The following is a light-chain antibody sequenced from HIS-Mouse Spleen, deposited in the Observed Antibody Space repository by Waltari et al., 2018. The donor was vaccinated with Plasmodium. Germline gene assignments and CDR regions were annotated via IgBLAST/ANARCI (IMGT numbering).Light chain of an antibody. Sequence: SYELPQQPSVSVSTGQTARITGSGAALPKKKDNWYQQKSGQAPVLVIYEDSKRPSGIPERFSGSSSGTMATLTISGAQVEDEADYYCYSTDSSGNHRVFGGGTKLTVL. CDR3: YSTDSSGNHRV. V-gene: IGLV3-10*01. CDR2: EDS. J-gene: IGLJ3*02. CDR1: ALPKKK.